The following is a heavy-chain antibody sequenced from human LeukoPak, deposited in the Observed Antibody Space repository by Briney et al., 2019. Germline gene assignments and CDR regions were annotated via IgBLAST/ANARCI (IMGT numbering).Heavy chain of an antibody. Sequence: GASVKVSCKASGYTFSSYGISWVRQAPGQGLEWMGWSSTYNANTKYAQKVQGRVTMTTDTSTTTAYMEVRSLRSDDTAVYYCARDMAGLAADGNWFDPWGQGTLVTVSS. CDR1: GYTFSSYG. CDR3: ARDMAGLAADGNWFDP. D-gene: IGHD6-13*01. CDR2: SSTYNANT. J-gene: IGHJ5*02. V-gene: IGHV1-18*01.